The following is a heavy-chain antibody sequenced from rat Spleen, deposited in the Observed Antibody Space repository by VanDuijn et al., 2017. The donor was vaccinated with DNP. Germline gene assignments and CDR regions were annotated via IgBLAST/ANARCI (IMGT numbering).Heavy chain of an antibody. CDR2: INYSGTT. Sequence: EVQLQESGPGLVKPSQSLSLTCSVTGYSITSNYWGWIRKFPGNKMEWMGYINYSGTTNYNPSLKSRISITRDTSKNQFFLQLNSVTTEDTATYYCTTGVVDYWGQGVMVTVSS. J-gene: IGHJ2*01. CDR1: GYSITSNY. CDR3: TTGVVDY. D-gene: IGHD1-1*01. V-gene: IGHV3-1*01.